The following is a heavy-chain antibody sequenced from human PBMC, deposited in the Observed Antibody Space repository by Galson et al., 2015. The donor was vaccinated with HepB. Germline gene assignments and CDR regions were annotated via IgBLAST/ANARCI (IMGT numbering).Heavy chain of an antibody. Sequence: SLRLSCAASGFRFSTLAMSWVRQAPGKGPEWVSTISYRGDNTYYADSVKGRFTISRDNSKNTLYLRMNSLRAEDTAVYYCAKRGDMLVVATTFYFDFWGQGTLVTCSS. CDR1: GFRFSTLA. CDR2: ISYRGDNT. V-gene: IGHV3-23*01. CDR3: AKRGDMLVVATTFYFDF. D-gene: IGHD2-15*01. J-gene: IGHJ4*02.